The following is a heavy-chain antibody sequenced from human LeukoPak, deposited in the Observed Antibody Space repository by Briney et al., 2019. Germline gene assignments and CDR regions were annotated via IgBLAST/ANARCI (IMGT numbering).Heavy chain of an antibody. D-gene: IGHD7-27*01. CDR1: GGSIRGYS. CDR3: ARWGRPNFDY. Sequence: SETLSLTCTVSGGSIRGYSWSWLRQPPGKGLEWIGYISDSGSTYYNPSLKTRITISLDTSKNQFSLKLSSATAADTALYYCARWGRPNFDYWGQGTLVTVSS. CDR2: ISDSGST. J-gene: IGHJ4*02. V-gene: IGHV4-59*01.